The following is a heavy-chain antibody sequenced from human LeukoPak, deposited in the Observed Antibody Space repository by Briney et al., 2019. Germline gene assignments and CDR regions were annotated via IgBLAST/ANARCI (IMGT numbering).Heavy chain of an antibody. CDR2: IYYSGST. V-gene: IGHV4-61*05. D-gene: IGHD2-2*01. Sequence: PSQTLSLTCTVSGGSISSGSYYWSWIRQPPGKGLEWIGYIYYSGSTNYNPSLKSRVTISVDKSKNQFSLNLTSVTAADTAVYFCARAPRAYCSTTGSCFQDYWGQGTLVTVSS. CDR1: GGSISSGSYY. J-gene: IGHJ4*02. CDR3: ARAPRAYCSTTGSCFQDY.